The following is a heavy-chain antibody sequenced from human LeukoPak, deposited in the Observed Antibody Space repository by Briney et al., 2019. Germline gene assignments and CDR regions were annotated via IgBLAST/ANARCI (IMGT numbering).Heavy chain of an antibody. D-gene: IGHD6-19*01. CDR2: IWYDGSNK. V-gene: IGHV3-33*08. J-gene: IGHJ4*02. CDR1: GFTFSSYA. Sequence: PGGSLRLSCAASGFTFSSYAMKWVRQAPGRGLEWVALIWYDGSNKYYADSVKGRFTISRDNSKNTLYLQMNSLRAEDTAVYYCASQTYSSGWYYFDYWGQGTLVTVSS. CDR3: ASQTYSSGWYYFDY.